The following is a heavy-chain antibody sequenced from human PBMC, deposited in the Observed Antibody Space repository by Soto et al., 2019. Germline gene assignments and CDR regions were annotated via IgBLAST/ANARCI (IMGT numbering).Heavy chain of an antibody. V-gene: IGHV1-69*01. D-gene: IGHD5-12*01. CDR2: IIPIFGTA. Sequence: QVQLVQSGAEVKKPGSSVKVSCKASGGTFSSYAISWVRQAPGQGLEWMGGIIPIFGTANYAQKFQGRVTITADESTSTAYMELSSLRSEDTAVYYCARDPGDGYKGYYYGMDVWGQGTTVTVSS. CDR3: ARDPGDGYKGYYYGMDV. J-gene: IGHJ6*02. CDR1: GGTFSSYA.